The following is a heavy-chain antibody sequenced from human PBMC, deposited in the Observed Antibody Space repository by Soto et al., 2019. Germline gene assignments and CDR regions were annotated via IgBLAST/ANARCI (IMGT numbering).Heavy chain of an antibody. J-gene: IGHJ6*02. V-gene: IGHV3-23*01. CDR3: AKDGGGYNYGYVMLDKYYYGMDV. D-gene: IGHD5-18*01. CDR2: VSATAGTT. Sequence: GGSLRLSCAASGFTFSNYAMSWVRQAPGKGLEWVSLVSATAGTTYYTDSVKGRFTISRDNSRNTLFLQMNSLRAEDTAVYYCAKDGGGYNYGYVMLDKYYYGMDVWGQGTTVTVSS. CDR1: GFTFSNYA.